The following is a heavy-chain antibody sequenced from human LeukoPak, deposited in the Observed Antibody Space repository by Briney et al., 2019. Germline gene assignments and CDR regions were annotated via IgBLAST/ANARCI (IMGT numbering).Heavy chain of an antibody. J-gene: IGHJ4*02. CDR2: LYYSGST. CDR3: ARGTTHFDS. D-gene: IGHD1-1*01. V-gene: IGHV4-39*07. Sequence: SQTLSLTCTVSGGSISSISYYWGWIRQPPGKGLEWIGSLYYSGSTYYNPSLKSRVTISIDTSKNQFSLKLSSVTAADTAVFYCARGTTHFDSWGQGTLVTVSS. CDR1: GGSISSISYY.